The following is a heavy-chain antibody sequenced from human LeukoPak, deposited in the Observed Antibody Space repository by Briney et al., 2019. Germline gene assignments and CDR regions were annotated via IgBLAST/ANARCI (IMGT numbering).Heavy chain of an antibody. V-gene: IGHV4-4*07. Sequence: SETLSLNCTVSGGSFSPDYWSWIRQPAGQGLEWIGRIYTSGSSNYNTSLKSRATMSVDTSKNQISLKLTSVTAPDTAVYYCARDRFSGSFSGFDYWGQGALVTVSS. D-gene: IGHD1-26*01. CDR2: IYTSGSS. CDR1: GGSFSPDY. CDR3: ARDRFSGSFSGFDY. J-gene: IGHJ4*02.